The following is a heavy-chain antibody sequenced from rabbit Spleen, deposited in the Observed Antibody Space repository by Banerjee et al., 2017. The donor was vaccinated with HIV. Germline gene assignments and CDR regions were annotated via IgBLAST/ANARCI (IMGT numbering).Heavy chain of an antibody. CDR1: GFSFSGTYY. J-gene: IGHJ4*01. CDR2: IYAGSSGST. Sequence: QLLEESGGDLVKPGASLTLTCTASGFSFSGTYYMCWVRQAPGKGLEWIACIYAGSSGSTYYASWAKGRFTISKTSSTTVTLQMTSLTAADTATYFCARGSGYPYYFNLWGPGTLVTVS. V-gene: IGHV1S40*01. D-gene: IGHD1-1*01. CDR3: ARGSGYPYYFNL.